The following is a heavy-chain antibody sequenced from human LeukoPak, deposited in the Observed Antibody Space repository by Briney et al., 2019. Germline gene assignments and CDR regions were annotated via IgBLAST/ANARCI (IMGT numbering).Heavy chain of an antibody. V-gene: IGHV3-23*01. CDR1: GFTFSSYA. D-gene: IGHD3-9*01. CDR3: AKDRGYNILTGYSKGHYFDY. CDR2: ISGSGGST. Sequence: GGSLRLSGAASGFTFSSYAITWVRQAPGKGLEWVSGISGSGGSTYYADSVKGRFTISRDNSKNTLNLQMNSLKPEDAAVYYCAKDRGYNILTGYSKGHYFDYWGQGTLVTVSS. J-gene: IGHJ4*02.